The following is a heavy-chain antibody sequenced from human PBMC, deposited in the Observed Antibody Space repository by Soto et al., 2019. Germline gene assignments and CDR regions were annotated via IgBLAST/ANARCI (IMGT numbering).Heavy chain of an antibody. CDR3: VRDSASVAVAGTGVWAFDI. V-gene: IGHV3-23*01. CDR2: KSGSSGST. D-gene: IGHD6-19*01. J-gene: IGHJ3*02. Sequence: GSLRLSCAASGFTFSSYAMSWVRQAPGKGQEKVSDKSGSSGSTYYADSVKSRFTISRDNAKNSLYLQMNSLRAEDTAVYYCVRDSASVAVAGTGVWAFDIWGQGTMVTVSS. CDR1: GFTFSSYA.